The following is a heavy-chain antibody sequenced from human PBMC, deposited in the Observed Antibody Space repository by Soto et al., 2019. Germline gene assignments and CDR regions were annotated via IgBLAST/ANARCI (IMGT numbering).Heavy chain of an antibody. V-gene: IGHV4-31*03. Sequence: QVQLQESGPGLVKPSQTLSLTCTVSGGSISSGGYYWSWIRQHPGKGLEWIGYIYYSGSTYYNPSLQSRVTTSVDTSQNQFTLKLSSLTAADTAVYYCARGQTAYDFWSDFTDYYYIDVWGNGTTVTVSS. J-gene: IGHJ6*03. CDR3: ARGQTAYDFWSDFTDYYYIDV. CDR1: GGSISSGGYY. CDR2: IYYSGST. D-gene: IGHD3-3*01.